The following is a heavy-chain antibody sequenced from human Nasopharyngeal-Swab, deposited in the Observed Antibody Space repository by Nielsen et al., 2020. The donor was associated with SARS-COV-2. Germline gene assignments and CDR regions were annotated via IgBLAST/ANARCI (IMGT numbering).Heavy chain of an antibody. V-gene: IGHV3-21*04. Sequence: GESLKISCAASGFTFSSYSMNWVRQAPGKGLEWVSSISSSSSYIYYADSVKGRFTISRDNTKNSLYLQMNSLRAEDTAVYYCATLYYDSREVYWGQGTLVTVSS. CDR2: ISSSSSYI. CDR1: GFTFSSYS. CDR3: ATLYYDSREVY. D-gene: IGHD3-22*01. J-gene: IGHJ4*02.